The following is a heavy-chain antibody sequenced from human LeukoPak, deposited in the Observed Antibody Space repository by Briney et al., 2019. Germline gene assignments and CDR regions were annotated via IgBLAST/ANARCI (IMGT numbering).Heavy chain of an antibody. V-gene: IGHV4-34*01. CDR3: ARRLSYFDY. J-gene: IGHJ4*02. CDR1: GGSFSGYY. CDR2: INHSGST. Sequence: PSETLSLTCAVYGGSFSGYYWSWIRQPPGEGLEWIGEINHSGSTNYNPSLKSRVTISVDTSKNQFSLKLSSVTAADTAVYYCARRLSYFDYWGQGTLVTVSS.